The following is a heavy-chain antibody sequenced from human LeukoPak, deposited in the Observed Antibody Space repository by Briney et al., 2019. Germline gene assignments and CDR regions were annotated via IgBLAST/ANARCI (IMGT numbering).Heavy chain of an antibody. J-gene: IGHJ3*02. Sequence: PGGSLRLSCAASGFTFSNYAMSWVRQAPGKGLEWVSGTSGGGGDTSYADSVKGRFTISRDNSKNTLYLHMNSLRAEDTAVYYCAKDTRYGSETFDAFDIWGQGTMITVSS. CDR1: GFTFSNYA. D-gene: IGHD3-10*01. V-gene: IGHV3-23*01. CDR3: AKDTRYGSETFDAFDI. CDR2: TSGGGGDT.